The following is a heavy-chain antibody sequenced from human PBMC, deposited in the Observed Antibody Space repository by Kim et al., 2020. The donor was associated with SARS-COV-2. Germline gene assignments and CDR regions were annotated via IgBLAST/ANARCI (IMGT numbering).Heavy chain of an antibody. D-gene: IGHD5-12*01. CDR1: GGTFSSYT. J-gene: IGHJ6*02. V-gene: IGHV1-69*02. Sequence: SVKVSCKASGGTFSSYTISWVRQAPGQGLEWMGRIIPILGIANYAQKFQGRVTITADKSTSTAYMELSSLRSEDTAVYYCARGGRGIVATIAYYYYGMDVWGQGTTVTVSS. CDR2: IIPILGIA. CDR3: ARGGRGIVATIAYYYYGMDV.